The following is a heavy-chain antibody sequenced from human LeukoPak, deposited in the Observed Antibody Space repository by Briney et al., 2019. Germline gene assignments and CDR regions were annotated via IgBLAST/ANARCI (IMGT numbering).Heavy chain of an antibody. CDR3: ARGGSYDFWSGYFYYFDY. CDR2: INPNSGGT. CDR1: GYTFTGYY. D-gene: IGHD3-3*01. V-gene: IGHV1-2*06. Sequence: ASVKVSCKASGYTFTGYYMHWVRQAPGQGLEWMGRINPNSGGTNYAQKLQGRVTMTRDTSISTAYMELSRLRSDDTAVYYCARGGSYDFWSGYFYYFDYWGQGTLVTVSS. J-gene: IGHJ4*02.